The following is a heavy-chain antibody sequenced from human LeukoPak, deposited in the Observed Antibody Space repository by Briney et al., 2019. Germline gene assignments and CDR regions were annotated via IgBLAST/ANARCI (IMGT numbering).Heavy chain of an antibody. D-gene: IGHD6-19*01. V-gene: IGHV3-30*02. J-gene: IGHJ5*02. CDR2: IRYDGSNK. Sequence: GGSLRLSCAASGFGFSSYGMHWVRQAPGKGLEGVAFIRYDGSNKYYADSVKGRFTISRDNTKNTLYLQMNSLRGEDTAVYYCAKDYSSGWYESWFDPWGQGTLVAVSS. CDR3: AKDYSSGWYESWFDP. CDR1: GFGFSSYG.